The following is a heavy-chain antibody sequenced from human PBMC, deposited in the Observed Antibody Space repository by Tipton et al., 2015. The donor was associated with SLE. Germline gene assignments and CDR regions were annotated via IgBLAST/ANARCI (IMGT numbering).Heavy chain of an antibody. Sequence: TLSLNCTVSGGSISSYYWGSIRQPPGKGLEWIGSTYHSGSTHYNPSLKSRVTISVDTSKNQFSLKLSSVTAADTAVYYFARDLFYDSSGYPSPWGQGTLVTVSS. V-gene: IGHV4-38-2*02. D-gene: IGHD3-22*01. CDR1: GGSISSYY. CDR2: TYHSGST. CDR3: ARDLFYDSSGYPSP. J-gene: IGHJ5*02.